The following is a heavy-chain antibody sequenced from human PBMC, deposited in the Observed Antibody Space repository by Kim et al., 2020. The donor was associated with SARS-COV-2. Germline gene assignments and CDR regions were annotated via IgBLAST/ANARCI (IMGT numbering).Heavy chain of an antibody. Sequence: GGSLRLSCAASGFTFSSYMMHWVRQAPGKGLVWVSRISSDGSSTTYADSVKGRFTISRDNAKNTLYLQMNSLRAEDTALYYCARRNHGITGTGADYWGQGTLVTVSS. CDR3: ARRNHGITGTGADY. D-gene: IGHD1-20*01. V-gene: IGHV3-74*01. J-gene: IGHJ4*02. CDR2: ISSDGSST. CDR1: GFTFSSYM.